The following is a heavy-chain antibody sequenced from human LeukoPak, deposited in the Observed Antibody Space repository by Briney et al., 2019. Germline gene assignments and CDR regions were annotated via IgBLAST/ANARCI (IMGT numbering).Heavy chain of an antibody. CDR3: ARDLFLRTGYFDY. CDR2: ISSISSYI. D-gene: IGHD3-3*01. Sequence: LGGSLRLSCAASGFTFSSYSMNWVRQAPGKGLEWVSSISSISSYIYYADSVKGRFTISRDNAKNSLYLQMNSLRAEDTAVYYCARDLFLRTGYFDYWGQGALVTVSS. J-gene: IGHJ4*02. V-gene: IGHV3-21*01. CDR1: GFTFSSYS.